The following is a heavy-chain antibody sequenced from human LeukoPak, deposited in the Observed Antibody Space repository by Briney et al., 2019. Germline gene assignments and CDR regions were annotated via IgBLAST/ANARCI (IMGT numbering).Heavy chain of an antibody. CDR3: ARPSTKYSSSSGYFQH. Sequence: PSGALSLTCAVSGGSISSSNWWSWVRQPPGKGLEWIGEIYHSGSTNYNPSLKSRVTISVDTSKNQFSLKLSSVTAADTAVYYCARPSTKYSSSSGYFQHWGQGTLVTVSS. CDR1: GGSISSSNW. D-gene: IGHD6-6*01. V-gene: IGHV4-4*02. J-gene: IGHJ1*01. CDR2: IYHSGST.